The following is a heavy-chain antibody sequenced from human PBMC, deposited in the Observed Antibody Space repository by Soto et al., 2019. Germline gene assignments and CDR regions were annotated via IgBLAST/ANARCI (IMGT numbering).Heavy chain of an antibody. CDR2: IIPILGIA. V-gene: IGHV1-69*04. CDR1: GGTFSSYT. J-gene: IGHJ4*02. CDR3: ARDRAVAGQTIMYYFDY. D-gene: IGHD6-19*01. Sequence: GASVKVSCKASGGTFSSYTISWVRQAPGQGLEWMGRIIPILGIANYAQKFQGRVTITADKSTSTAYMELSSLRSEDTAVYYCARDRAVAGQTIMYYFDYWGQGTLVTVSS.